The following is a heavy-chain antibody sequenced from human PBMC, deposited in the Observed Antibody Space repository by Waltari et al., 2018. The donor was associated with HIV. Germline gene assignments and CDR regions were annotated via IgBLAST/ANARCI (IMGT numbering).Heavy chain of an antibody. J-gene: IGHJ4*02. D-gene: IGHD3-22*01. CDR3: AKAYYENTAYYYDF. CDR2: VSGSGAKS. Sequence: EVQLLESGGGFVQPGGSRRLSCAASGFAYVSYAITGVHQSPERGLEWVAAVSGSGAKSFYADSVKGRFTISRDNSKNTVFLQMNSLRAADTAIYYCAKAYYENTAYYYDFWGRGTRVTVSS. CDR1: GFAYVSYA. V-gene: IGHV3-23*01.